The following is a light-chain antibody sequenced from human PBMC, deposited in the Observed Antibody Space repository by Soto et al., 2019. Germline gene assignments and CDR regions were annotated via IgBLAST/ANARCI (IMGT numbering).Light chain of an antibody. Sequence: EIVLTQSPGTLSLSPGERATLSCRASQSVNGNYLAWYQQIPGQAPRLLIYRASSRATGIPDRFSGSGSGTDFTLTISRLEPGDFAVYYCQYYGGIPLTFGGGTKVEIK. CDR3: QYYGGIPLT. CDR2: RAS. CDR1: QSVNGNY. J-gene: IGKJ4*01. V-gene: IGKV3-20*01.